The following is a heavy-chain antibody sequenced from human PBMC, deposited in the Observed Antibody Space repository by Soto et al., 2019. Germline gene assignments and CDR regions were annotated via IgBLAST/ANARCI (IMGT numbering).Heavy chain of an antibody. V-gene: IGHV1-69*13. D-gene: IGHD3-10*01. Sequence: SVKVSRKACGGTFSSYAISWVRQARGQGLEWMGGIIPIFGTANYAQKLQGRVTITADESTSTAYMELSSLRSEDTAVYYCARGFYYYGSGSYYLMDVWGQGTTVTVSS. CDR2: IIPIFGTA. CDR1: GGTFSSYA. CDR3: ARGFYYYGSGSYYLMDV. J-gene: IGHJ6*02.